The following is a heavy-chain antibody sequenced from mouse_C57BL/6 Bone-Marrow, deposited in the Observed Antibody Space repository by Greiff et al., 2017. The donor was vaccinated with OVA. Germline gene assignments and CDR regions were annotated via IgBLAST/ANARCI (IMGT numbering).Heavy chain of an antibody. CDR3: TTGRRLLFDY. J-gene: IGHJ2*01. Sequence: VQLQQSGAELVRPGASVKLSCTASGFNIKDDYMHWVKQSPEQGLEWIGWIDPENGDTEYASKFQGKATITADTSSNTDYLQLSSLTSEDTAVYYCTTGRRLLFDYWGQGTTLTVSS. CDR2: IDPENGDT. V-gene: IGHV14-4*01. CDR1: GFNIKDDY. D-gene: IGHD1-1*01.